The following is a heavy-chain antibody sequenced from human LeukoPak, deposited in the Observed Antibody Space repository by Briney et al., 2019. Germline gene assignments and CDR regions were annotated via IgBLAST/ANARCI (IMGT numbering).Heavy chain of an antibody. CDR2: LSKSGNT. V-gene: IGHV4-59*01. CDR1: GGSISSYY. D-gene: IGHD3-9*01. J-gene: IGHJ3*02. CDR3: ARARYVNSFYAFDI. Sequence: SETLSLTCTVSGGSISSYYWSWIRQPPGKGLEWIGYLSKSGNTNYSPSLKSRVTILGDTSKNQFFLKLSSVTAADTAVYYCARARYVNSFYAFDIWGQGTLVTVSS.